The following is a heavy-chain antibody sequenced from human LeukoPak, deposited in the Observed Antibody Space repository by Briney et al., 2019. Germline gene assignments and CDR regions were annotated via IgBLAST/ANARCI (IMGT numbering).Heavy chain of an antibody. Sequence: GESLKISCKGSGYSFTSYWIGWVRQMPGKGLEWMGIIYPGDSDTRYSPSFQGQVTISADKSISTASLQWRSLKASDTAMYYCARQARYSSSADRDYWGQGTLVTVSS. D-gene: IGHD6-6*01. J-gene: IGHJ4*02. V-gene: IGHV5-51*01. CDR1: GYSFTSYW. CDR3: ARQARYSSSADRDY. CDR2: IYPGDSDT.